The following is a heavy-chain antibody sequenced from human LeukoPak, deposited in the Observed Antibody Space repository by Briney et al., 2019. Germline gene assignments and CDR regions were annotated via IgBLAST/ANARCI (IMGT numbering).Heavy chain of an antibody. CDR2: ISADNGNT. J-gene: IGHJ4*02. CDR3: ARDGPSGSYGDY. D-gene: IGHD1-26*01. V-gene: IGHV1-18*01. CDR1: GYTFTSYA. Sequence: ASVKVSCKASGYTFTSYAISWVRQAPGQGLEWMGWISADNGNTHYAQKFQGRVSMTTEPSTRTAYMELKTLRSDDTAVYYCARDGPSGSYGDYWGQGTLVTVST.